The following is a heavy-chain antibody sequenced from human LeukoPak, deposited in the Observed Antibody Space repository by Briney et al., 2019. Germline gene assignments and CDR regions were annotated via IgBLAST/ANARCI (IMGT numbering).Heavy chain of an antibody. CDR3: ARVMDDYVWGSYRYNWFDP. J-gene: IGHJ5*02. D-gene: IGHD3-16*02. V-gene: IGHV3-11*04. CDR1: GFTFSDYY. CDR2: ISSGGSTI. Sequence: GGSLRLSCAASGFTFSDYYMSWIRQAPGKGLEWVSYISSGGSTIYYADSVKGRFTISRDNAKNSLYLQMNSLRAEDTAVYYCARVMDDYVWGSYRYNWFDPWGQGTLVTVSS.